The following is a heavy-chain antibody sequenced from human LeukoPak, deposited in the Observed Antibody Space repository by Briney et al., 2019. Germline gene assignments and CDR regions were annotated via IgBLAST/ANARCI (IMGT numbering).Heavy chain of an antibody. CDR2: ISGSGGST. CDR1: GFTFNSYA. J-gene: IGHJ4*02. D-gene: IGHD2-2*02. CDR3: AGYNCSSTTCYTGGFDY. V-gene: IGHV3-23*01. Sequence: GGSLRLSCAASGFTFNSYAMSWVRQAPGKGLEWVSAISGSGGSTYYADSAKGRFTISRDSSKNTLYLQMNSLTAEDTAVYYCAGYNCSSTTCYTGGFDYWGQGTLVTVSS.